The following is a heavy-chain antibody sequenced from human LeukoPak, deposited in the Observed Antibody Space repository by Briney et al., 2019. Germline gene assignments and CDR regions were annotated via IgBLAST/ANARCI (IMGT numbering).Heavy chain of an antibody. J-gene: IGHJ4*02. V-gene: IGHV3-11*01. Sequence: GGSLRLSCAASGFTFSDYYMSWIRQAPGKGLEWVSYISSSGSTIYYADSVKGRFTISRDNAKNSLYLQMNSLRAEDTAVYYCARDPPFPYYYDRLFDYWGQGTLVTVSS. D-gene: IGHD3-22*01. CDR1: GFTFSDYY. CDR3: ARDPPFPYYYDRLFDY. CDR2: ISSSGSTI.